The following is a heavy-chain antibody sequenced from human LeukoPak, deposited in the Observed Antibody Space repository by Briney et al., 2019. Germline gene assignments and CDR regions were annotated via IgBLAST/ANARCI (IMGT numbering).Heavy chain of an antibody. CDR2: IYYSGST. CDR3: ARDDYGGNSPYCYYMDV. Sequence: PSETLSLTCTVSGGSISSYYWSWIRQPPGKGLEWIGYIYYSGSTNYNPSLKSRVTISVDTSKNQFSLKLSSVTAADTAVYYCARDDYGGNSPYCYYMDVWGKGTTVTVSS. CDR1: GGSISSYY. J-gene: IGHJ6*03. D-gene: IGHD4-23*01. V-gene: IGHV4-59*01.